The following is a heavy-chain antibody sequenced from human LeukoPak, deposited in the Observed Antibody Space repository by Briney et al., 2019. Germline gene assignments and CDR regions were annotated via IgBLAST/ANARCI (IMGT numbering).Heavy chain of an antibody. CDR3: VRSSYDSSLRFDDY. Sequence: GASVKVSCKASGYIFTGYYMHWVRQAPGQGLELMGWINPYSGDTNYAQNFQGRVTMTRDTSINTAYMELSRLRSDDTAVFYCVRSSYDSSLRFDDYWGQGTLVTVSS. V-gene: IGHV1-2*02. J-gene: IGHJ4*02. CDR2: INPYSGDT. D-gene: IGHD3-22*01. CDR1: GYIFTGYY.